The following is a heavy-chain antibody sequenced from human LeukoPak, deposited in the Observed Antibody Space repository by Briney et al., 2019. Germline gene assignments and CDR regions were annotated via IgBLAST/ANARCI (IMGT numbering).Heavy chain of an antibody. CDR2: ISGSGGST. J-gene: IGHJ4*02. Sequence: GGSLRLSCAASGFTFSSYAMSWVRQAPGKGLGWVSAISGSGGSTYYADSVKGRFTVSRDNSKNTLYLQMNSLRAEDTAVYYCAKGVEAARPGGFDYWGQGTLVTVSS. D-gene: IGHD6-6*01. V-gene: IGHV3-23*01. CDR3: AKGVEAARPGGFDY. CDR1: GFTFSSYA.